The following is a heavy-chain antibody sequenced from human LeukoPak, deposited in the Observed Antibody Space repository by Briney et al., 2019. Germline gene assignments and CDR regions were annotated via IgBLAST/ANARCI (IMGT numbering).Heavy chain of an antibody. Sequence: GASVKLSCKASGYSFSSYDSSWMRQATGQGLEWMGWMNPNSGNTGYAHNFQRRVTMTRNTSIQTSYMELSSLRSEDTAVYYCARGWAAGTQYFQHWGQGTLVTVSS. V-gene: IGHV1-8*01. CDR3: ARGWAAGTQYFQH. J-gene: IGHJ1*01. CDR2: MNPNSGNT. CDR1: GYSFSSYD. D-gene: IGHD6-13*01.